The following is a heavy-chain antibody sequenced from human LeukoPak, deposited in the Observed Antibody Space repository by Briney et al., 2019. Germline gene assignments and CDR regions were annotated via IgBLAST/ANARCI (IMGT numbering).Heavy chain of an antibody. CDR2: ISAYNGNT. Sequence: GSAVNVSCKASGYTFTSYGIIWVRQAPGQGLEGMGWISAYNGNTNYAQKPQGRVTITTDKSTSTDYMELRSLRSDDTAVYYCARDAAQHLVRDYWGQGTLVTVSS. D-gene: IGHD6-13*01. J-gene: IGHJ4*02. V-gene: IGHV1-18*01. CDR1: GYTFTSYG. CDR3: ARDAAQHLVRDY.